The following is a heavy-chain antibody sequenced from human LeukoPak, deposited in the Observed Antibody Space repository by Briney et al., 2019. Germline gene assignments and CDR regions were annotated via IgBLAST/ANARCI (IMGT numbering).Heavy chain of an antibody. Sequence: SETLSLTCTVSGASISSSSYYWGYFRQPPGKGLEWIGYIYYSGSTNYNPSLKSRVTISVDTSKNQFSLKLSSVTAADTAVYYCARNSPSSAAGTFDYWGQGTLVTVSS. CDR2: IYYSGST. CDR1: GASISSSSYY. D-gene: IGHD6-13*01. J-gene: IGHJ4*02. V-gene: IGHV4-61*05. CDR3: ARNSPSSAAGTFDY.